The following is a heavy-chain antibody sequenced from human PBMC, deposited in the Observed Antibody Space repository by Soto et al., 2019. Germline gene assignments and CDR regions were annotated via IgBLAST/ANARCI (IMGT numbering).Heavy chain of an antibody. V-gene: IGHV3-23*01. CDR3: ANHIVVVTAIRGAFDI. CDR1: GFTFGTYA. J-gene: IGHJ3*02. Sequence: GGSLRLSCAGSGFTFGTYAMSWVRQAPGKGLEWVSAISGGGGSTYYADSVKGRFTISRENSKNTLYLQMNSLRAEDTAVYYCANHIVVVTAIRGAFDIWGQGTMVTVSS. CDR2: ISGGGGST. D-gene: IGHD2-21*02.